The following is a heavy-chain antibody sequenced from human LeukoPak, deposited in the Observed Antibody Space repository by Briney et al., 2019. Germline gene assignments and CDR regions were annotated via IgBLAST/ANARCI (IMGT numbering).Heavy chain of an antibody. CDR2: IASDGSST. D-gene: IGHD3-22*01. J-gene: IGHJ4*02. CDR1: GFTFSSYW. Sequence: GGSLRLSCAASGFTFSSYWMNWVRQAPGKGLVWVSRIASDGSSTTYADSVKGRFSISRDNAKNTLYLQMNSLRVEDTAVYYCARDPYYYDTTVDYWGQGTLVTVSS. CDR3: ARDPYYYDTTVDY. V-gene: IGHV3-74*01.